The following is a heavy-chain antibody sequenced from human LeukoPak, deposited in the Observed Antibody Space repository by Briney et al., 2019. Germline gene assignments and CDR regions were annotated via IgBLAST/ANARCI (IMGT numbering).Heavy chain of an antibody. D-gene: IGHD6-19*01. V-gene: IGHV3-23*01. J-gene: IGHJ4*02. Sequence: PGGSLRLSCAASGLSFSSFAMSSVRQGPARGLEWLSSIRGNGEIFYADSVKGRFTLSSDSSRNTVYFQLNNLRVEDTAIYYCAKASWVSSTDAVRWGQGTLVTVSS. CDR3: AKASWVSSTDAVR. CDR2: IRGNGEI. CDR1: GLSFSSFA.